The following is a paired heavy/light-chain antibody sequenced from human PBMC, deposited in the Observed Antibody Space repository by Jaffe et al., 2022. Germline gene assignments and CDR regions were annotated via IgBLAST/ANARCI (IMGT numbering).Light chain of an antibody. CDR1: QSISTW. CDR3: QQYNNYPLT. V-gene: IGKV1-5*03. J-gene: IGKJ4*01. CDR2: KAS. Sequence: DIQMTQSPSTLSASVGDRVTITCRASQSISTWLAWYQQKPGKAPKLLIYKASNLQTGVPLRFSGSGSGTEFTLTISSLQPDDCATYYCQQYNNYPLTFGGGTKVEI.
Heavy chain of an antibody. CDR1: GLNLTKNG. CDR3: AKRPWGSDLYFDF. D-gene: IGHD7-27*01. V-gene: IGHV3-30*02. Sequence: QEPLVESGGGVVQPGGSLTLSCTISGLNLTKNGVQWVRQAPGKGLEWVSFIRYDGNIIHYADSVKGRFTISRDNSKNIVYLQMSSLRLEDTALYYCAKRPWGSDLYFDFRGQGARVTVSS. CDR2: IRYDGNII. J-gene: IGHJ4*02.